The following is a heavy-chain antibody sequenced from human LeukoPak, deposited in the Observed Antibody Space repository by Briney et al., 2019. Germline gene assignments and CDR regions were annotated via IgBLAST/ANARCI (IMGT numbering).Heavy chain of an antibody. D-gene: IGHD3-22*01. CDR3: ARMNFYDRSGYYYPLRFDY. V-gene: IGHV1-46*01. Sequence: ASVKVSCKASGYTFTNYYMHWVRQAPGQGLEWMGIINPTGGSTSYAQKFQGRVTVTRDTSTSTVYMELSSLRSEDTAVYYCARMNFYDRSGYYYPLRFDYWGQGTLVTVSS. CDR2: INPTGGST. J-gene: IGHJ4*02. CDR1: GYTFTNYY.